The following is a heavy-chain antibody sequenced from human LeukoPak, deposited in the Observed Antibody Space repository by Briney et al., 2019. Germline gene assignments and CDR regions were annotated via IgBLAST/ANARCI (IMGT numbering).Heavy chain of an antibody. Sequence: GGSLRLSCAASGFTFSSYGMHWVRQAPGKGLEWVAFIRYDGGNKYYADSVKGRFTISRDNSKNTLYLQMNSLRAEDTAVYYCARYSSSSNYWGQGTLVTVSS. J-gene: IGHJ4*02. CDR1: GFTFSSYG. D-gene: IGHD6-6*01. CDR2: IRYDGGNK. V-gene: IGHV3-30*02. CDR3: ARYSSSSNY.